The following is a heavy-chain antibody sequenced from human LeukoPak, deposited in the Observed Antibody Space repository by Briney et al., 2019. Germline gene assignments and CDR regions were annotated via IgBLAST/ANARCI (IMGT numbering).Heavy chain of an antibody. V-gene: IGHV4-39*02. CDR3: ARESDSRPYYYYYMDV. CDR2: IYYSGST. D-gene: IGHD3-22*01. Sequence: PSETLSLTCTVSGGSISSSSYYWGWIRQPPGKGLEWIGSIYYSGSTYYNPSLKSRVTISVDTSKNQFSLKLSSVTAADTAVYYCARESDSRPYYYYYMDVWGKGTTVTVSS. CDR1: GGSISSSSYY. J-gene: IGHJ6*03.